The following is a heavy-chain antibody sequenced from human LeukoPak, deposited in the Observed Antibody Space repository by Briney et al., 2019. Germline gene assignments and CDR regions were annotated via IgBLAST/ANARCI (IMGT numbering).Heavy chain of an antibody. CDR3: ASEYYYDSSGYYYVSSYFDY. J-gene: IGHJ4*02. D-gene: IGHD3-22*01. CDR2: ISGGGSGT. CDR1: GFTFSSYA. V-gene: IGHV3-23*01. Sequence: PGGSLRLSYAPSGFTFSSYAMSWVRQAPGKGLEWVAVISGGGSGTYYADSVRGRFTISRDNAKNSLYLQMSSLRAEDTAVYYCASEYYYDSSGYYYVSSYFDYWGQGTLVTVSS.